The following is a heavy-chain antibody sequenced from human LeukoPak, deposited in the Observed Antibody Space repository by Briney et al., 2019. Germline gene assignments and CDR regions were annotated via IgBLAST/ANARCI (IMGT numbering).Heavy chain of an antibody. D-gene: IGHD3-16*01. Sequence: PGGSLRLSCAASGFTFSSYGMHWVRQAPGKGLEWVAFIRYDGSNKYYADSVKGRFTISRDNSKNSLYLQMNNLRAEDTAVYYCARDNDRKDDSWGQGTLVTVSS. CDR2: IRYDGSNK. V-gene: IGHV3-30*02. CDR1: GFTFSSYG. J-gene: IGHJ5*02. CDR3: ARDNDRKDDS.